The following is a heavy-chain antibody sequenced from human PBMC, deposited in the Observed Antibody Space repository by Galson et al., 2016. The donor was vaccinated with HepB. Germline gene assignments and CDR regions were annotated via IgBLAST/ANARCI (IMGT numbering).Heavy chain of an antibody. CDR2: IIHSGTT. D-gene: IGHD2-2*01. V-gene: IGHV4-34*12. CDR1: GGTFSGYF. CDR3: ARARYQLLDDRQSPYYYGMDV. Sequence: SETLSLTCAVYGGTFSGYFWSWVRRPPGKGLEWIGEIIHSGTTNYNPSLKSRVTISVDTSKNQFSLRLSSVTAADTAVYYCARARYQLLDDRQSPYYYGMDVWGQGTRVTVPS. J-gene: IGHJ6*02.